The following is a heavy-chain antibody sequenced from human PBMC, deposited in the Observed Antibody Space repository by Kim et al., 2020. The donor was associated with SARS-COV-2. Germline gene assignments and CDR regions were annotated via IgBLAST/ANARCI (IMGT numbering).Heavy chain of an antibody. CDR2: INSDGSST. CDR3: ASRPYSGSYYYFEC. CDR1: GFTFSSYW. Sequence: GGSLRLYCAASGFTFSSYWMHWVRQAPGKGLVWVSRINSDGSSTSYADSVKGRFTISRDNAKNTLYLQMNSLRAEDTAVYYCASRPYSGSYYYFECWGRGTLVTVSS. J-gene: IGHJ4*02. D-gene: IGHD1-26*01. V-gene: IGHV3-74*01.